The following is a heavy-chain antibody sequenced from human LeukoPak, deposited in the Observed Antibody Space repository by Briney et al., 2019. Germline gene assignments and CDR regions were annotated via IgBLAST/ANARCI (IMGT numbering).Heavy chain of an antibody. Sequence: GGSLRLSCAASGFTFSSYEMNWVRQAPGKGLEWVSYISSSGNTIYYADSVKGRFTISRDNAKNSLYLQMNGLRAEDTAVYYCARDDYYDSSGYYYFQHWGQGTLVTVSS. V-gene: IGHV3-48*03. D-gene: IGHD3-22*01. J-gene: IGHJ1*01. CDR1: GFTFSSYE. CDR2: ISSSGNTI. CDR3: ARDDYYDSSGYYYFQH.